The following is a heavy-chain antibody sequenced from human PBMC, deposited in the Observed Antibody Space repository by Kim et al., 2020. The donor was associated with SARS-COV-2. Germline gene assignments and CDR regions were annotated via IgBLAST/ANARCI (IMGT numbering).Heavy chain of an antibody. Sequence: GESLKISCKGSGYTFTTYWIGWVRQMSGKGLELMGIIYPGDSDTRYSPSFQGQVSISADKSTTTAYLQWHSLKASDTAIYYCAGLGTAYYGMDFWGPGTPVTVSS. D-gene: IGHD2-21*02. V-gene: IGHV5-51*01. CDR2: IYPGDSDT. J-gene: IGHJ6*02. CDR1: GYTFTTYW. CDR3: AGLGTAYYGMDF.